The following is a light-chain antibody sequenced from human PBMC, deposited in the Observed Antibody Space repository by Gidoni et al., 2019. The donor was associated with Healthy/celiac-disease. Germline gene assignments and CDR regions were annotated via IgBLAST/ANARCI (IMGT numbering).Light chain of an antibody. V-gene: IGKV1-5*01. J-gene: IGKJ1*01. CDR1: QSISSW. CDR2: DAS. Sequence: DIQMTQSPSTLSASVGDRVTITCRASQSISSWLAWYQQKPGKAPKLLIDDASSLESGVPSRFSGSGSGTEFTLTISSLQPDDFATYYCQQYNRWTFGQGTKVEIK. CDR3: QQYNRWT.